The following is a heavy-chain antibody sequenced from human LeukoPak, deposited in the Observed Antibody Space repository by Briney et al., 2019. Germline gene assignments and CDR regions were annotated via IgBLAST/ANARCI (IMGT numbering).Heavy chain of an antibody. CDR2: IYHSGST. CDR1: GGSISSYY. V-gene: IGHV4-38-2*02. Sequence: SETLSLTCTVSGGSISSYYWGWIRQPPGKGLEWIGSIYHSGSTYYNPSLKGRVTISVDTSKNQFSLKLSSVTAADTAVYYCARRSSSGWSDNWFDPWGQGTLVTVSS. CDR3: ARRSSSGWSDNWFDP. J-gene: IGHJ5*02. D-gene: IGHD6-19*01.